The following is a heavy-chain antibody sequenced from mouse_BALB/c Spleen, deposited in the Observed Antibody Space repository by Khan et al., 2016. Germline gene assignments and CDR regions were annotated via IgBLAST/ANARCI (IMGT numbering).Heavy chain of an antibody. J-gene: IGHJ1*01. CDR1: GYTLTNYG. CDR3: ARYRYYYGSSRYFDV. D-gene: IGHD1-1*01. Sequence: QILLVQSGPELKKPGKTVKISCKASGYTLTNYGMNWVKQAPGKGLKWMGWINTYSGESTYADDFKGRFAFSLEPSANTAYLQINNLKNEETATYFCARYRYYYGSSRYFDVWGAGTTVTVSS. V-gene: IGHV9-3-1*01. CDR2: INTYSGES.